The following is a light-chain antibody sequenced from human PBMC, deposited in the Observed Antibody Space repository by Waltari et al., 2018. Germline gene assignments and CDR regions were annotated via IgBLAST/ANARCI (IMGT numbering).Light chain of an antibody. V-gene: IGLV2-8*01. J-gene: IGLJ2*01. CDR2: EVN. Sequence: QSALTQPPPASGSPGQSVTISCAATSSDVGGYNYVSWYQQHPGKAPKLMISEVNKRPSGVPDRFSGSKSGNTASLTVSGLQAEDEADYYCSSYADSNIVVFGGGTKLTVL. CDR1: SSDVGGYNY. CDR3: SSYADSNIVV.